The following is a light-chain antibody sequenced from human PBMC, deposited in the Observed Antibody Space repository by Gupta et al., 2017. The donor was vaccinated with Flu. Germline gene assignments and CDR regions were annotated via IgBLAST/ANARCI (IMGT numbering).Light chain of an antibody. CDR1: QSLLHTNGYNY. V-gene: IGKV2-28*01. CDR2: LGS. J-gene: IGKJ1*01. Sequence: DTVMTQSPLSLSVTPGEPASISCRSSQSLLHTNGYNYLDWYLQKPGQSPQLLIYLGSNRASGVPDRFSGSGSGTNFTLKISRGEAEDVGIYYCMQELHTPPTFGQGTKVEVK. CDR3: MQELHTPPT.